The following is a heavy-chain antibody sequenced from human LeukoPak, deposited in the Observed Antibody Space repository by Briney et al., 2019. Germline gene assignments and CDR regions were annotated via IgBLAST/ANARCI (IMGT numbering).Heavy chain of an antibody. CDR3: ARGSGPVVRGDFFDY. Sequence: GGSLRLSCGASGFTFSSYSMIWVRQAPGKGLEWVASISETSTYIFYADSLKGRFTISRDNAKNSLYLQMNILRAEDTAVYYCARGSGPVVRGDFFDYWGPGTLVTVSP. CDR2: ISETSTYI. CDR1: GFTFSSYS. D-gene: IGHD3-10*01. V-gene: IGHV3-21*01. J-gene: IGHJ4*02.